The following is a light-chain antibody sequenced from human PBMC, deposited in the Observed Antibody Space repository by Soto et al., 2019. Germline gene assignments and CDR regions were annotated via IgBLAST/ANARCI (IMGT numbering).Light chain of an antibody. CDR2: AVT. J-gene: IGLJ2*01. V-gene: IGLV2-14*01. CDR3: SSYTGSGTF. CDR1: SRDVGGYDQ. Sequence: QSALTQPGSVSGSPGQSIAISCTGTSRDVGGYDQVSWYQQHPGKAPKLMIYAVTTRPSGVSNRFSGSKSGNTASLTISGLQAEDEADYYCSSYTGSGTFFGGGTKVTVL.